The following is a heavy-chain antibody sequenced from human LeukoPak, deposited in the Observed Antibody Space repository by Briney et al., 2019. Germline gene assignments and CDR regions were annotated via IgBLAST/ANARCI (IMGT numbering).Heavy chain of an antibody. CDR1: GGSINNYY. J-gene: IGHJ3*02. D-gene: IGHD1-14*01. CDR2: IYYSGSA. Sequence: PSETLSLTCTVSGGSINNYYWSWIRQPPGKGLDWIGYIYYSGSANYNPSLKSRVTISVDTSKNHFPLKLSSVTAADTAVYYCARYRNEALFAFDIWGQGTMVTVSS. V-gene: IGHV4-59*01. CDR3: ARYRNEALFAFDI.